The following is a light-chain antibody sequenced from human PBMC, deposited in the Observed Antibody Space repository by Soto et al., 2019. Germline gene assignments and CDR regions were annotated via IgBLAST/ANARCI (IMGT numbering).Light chain of an antibody. CDR1: QSVSSN. CDR3: QQSNNWHQT. V-gene: IGKV3-15*01. Sequence: EIVMTQSPATLSVSPGERATLSCRASQSVSSNLAWYQQKPGQAPRLLIYGASTRATGIPARFSGSGSGTEFTLTISSLQSEDFAVYYCQQSNNWHQTFGKVTKVDIK. CDR2: GAS. J-gene: IGKJ1*01.